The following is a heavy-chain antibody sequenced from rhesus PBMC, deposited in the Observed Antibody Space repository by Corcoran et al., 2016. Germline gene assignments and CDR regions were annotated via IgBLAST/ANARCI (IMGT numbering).Heavy chain of an antibody. J-gene: IGHJ4*01. D-gene: IGHD1-44*02. CDR2: ISYSGST. CDR1: GYYISSGYG. CDR3: ARGYGGALYY. V-gene: IGHV4-122*02. Sequence: QLQLQESGPGLVKPSETLSLTCAVSGYYISSGYGWSWIRQPPGKGLEWIGYISYSGSTSYNPSLKSRVTISRDTSKTQFSLKLSSVTAADTAVYYCARGYGGALYYWGQGVLVTVSS.